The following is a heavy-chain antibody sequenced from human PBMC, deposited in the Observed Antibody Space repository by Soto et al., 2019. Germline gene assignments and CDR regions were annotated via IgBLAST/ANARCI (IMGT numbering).Heavy chain of an antibody. CDR2: ISAYNGNT. CDR1: GYTFTSYG. Sequence: QVQLVQSGAEVKKPGASVKVSCKASGYTFTSYGISWVRQAPGQGLEWMGWISAYNGNTNYAQKLQGRVTMTTDTSSSXXYRELRSLRSDDTAVYYCAREGGLWWLRTNDAFDIWGQGTMVTVSS. D-gene: IGHD5-12*01. J-gene: IGHJ3*02. V-gene: IGHV1-18*01. CDR3: AREGGLWWLRTNDAFDI.